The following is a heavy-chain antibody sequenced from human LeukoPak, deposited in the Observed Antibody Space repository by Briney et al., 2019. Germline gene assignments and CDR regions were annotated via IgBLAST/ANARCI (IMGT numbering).Heavy chain of an antibody. CDR3: ARGMRGSSWLSFDY. D-gene: IGHD6-13*01. V-gene: IGHV3-48*03. J-gene: IGHJ4*02. Sequence: GGSLRLSCAASGFTFSSYEMNWVRQAPGKGLEWVSYISGSGSAIYYADSVKGRFTISRDNSKNTLYLQMNSLRTEDTAIYYCARGMRGSSWLSFDYWGQGTLVTVSS. CDR2: ISGSGSAI. CDR1: GFTFSSYE.